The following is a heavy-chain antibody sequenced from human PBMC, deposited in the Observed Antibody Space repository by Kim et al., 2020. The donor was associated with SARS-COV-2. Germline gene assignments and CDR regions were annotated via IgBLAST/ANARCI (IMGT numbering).Heavy chain of an antibody. J-gene: IGHJ4*02. D-gene: IGHD3-22*01. Sequence: SVKVSCKASGGTFSSYGVSWVRQAPGQGLEWMGGIIPILATANYAQKFQGRVTITADESTRTAYMELSSLRSEDTAVYYCARGSGMIVVGIFDYWGQGTLVAVYS. CDR1: GGTFSSYG. V-gene: IGHV1-69*13. CDR2: IIPILATA. CDR3: ARGSGMIVVGIFDY.